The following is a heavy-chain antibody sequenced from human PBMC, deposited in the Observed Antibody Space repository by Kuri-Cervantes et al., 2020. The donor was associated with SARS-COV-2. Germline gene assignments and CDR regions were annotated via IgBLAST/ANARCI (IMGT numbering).Heavy chain of an antibody. D-gene: IGHD1-26*01. J-gene: IGHJ6*03. CDR1: GFPFSSYE. CDR2: ISNTGSTI. CDR3: ARGWDHYYYYYMDV. V-gene: IGHV3-48*03. Sequence: GGSLRLSCAASGFPFSSYEINWVRQAPGRGLEWLSYISNTGSTIYYADSVKGRFTISRDNAKNSLYLQMNSLRAEDTAVYYCARGWDHYYYYYMDVWGKGTTVTVSS.